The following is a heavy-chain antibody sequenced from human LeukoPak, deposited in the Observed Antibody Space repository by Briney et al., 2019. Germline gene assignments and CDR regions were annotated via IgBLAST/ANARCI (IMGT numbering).Heavy chain of an antibody. J-gene: IGHJ4*02. Sequence: SETLSLTCTASGGSISNYNWNWIRQSPEKGLEWIGFVYYSGNTKSSPSLRSRVTMSVDTSKHQFSLKLNSVTAADTAVYYCARAIANGFEPTSSRKDRFYYFYLWGQGTLVTVS. V-gene: IGHV4-59*08. CDR3: ARAIANGFEPTSSRKDRFYYFYL. CDR2: VYYSGNT. CDR1: GGSISNYN. D-gene: IGHD5-24*01.